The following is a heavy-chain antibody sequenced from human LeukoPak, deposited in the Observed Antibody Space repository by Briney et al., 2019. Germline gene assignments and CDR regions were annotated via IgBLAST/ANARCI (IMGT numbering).Heavy chain of an antibody. CDR2: ITSGFTP. J-gene: IGHJ4*02. Sequence: GGSLRLSCAASGLTFSDYAMSWFRQAPGKGLEWVSGITSGFTPLYADSVKGRFTISRDNSKNTFHLQLNSLRAEDTAVYYCAKDYSDSRVADVFLEYWGQGTLVTGSS. V-gene: IGHV3-23*01. D-gene: IGHD2-15*01. CDR1: GLTFSDYA. CDR3: AKDYSDSRVADVFLEY.